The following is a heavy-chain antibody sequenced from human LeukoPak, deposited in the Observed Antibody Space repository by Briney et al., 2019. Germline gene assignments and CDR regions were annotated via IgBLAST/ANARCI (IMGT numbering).Heavy chain of an antibody. CDR1: GFTVSSNY. CDR2: ISIGGGT. J-gene: IGHJ4*02. Sequence: GGSLRLSCAASGFTVSSNYMSWVRQAPGKGLEWVSAISIGGGTYYADSVKGRFAISRDNSKNTLYLQMNSLRADDTAVYYCAKRAGREFDYWGQGTLVTVSS. CDR3: AKRAGREFDY. V-gene: IGHV3-53*01. D-gene: IGHD1-14*01.